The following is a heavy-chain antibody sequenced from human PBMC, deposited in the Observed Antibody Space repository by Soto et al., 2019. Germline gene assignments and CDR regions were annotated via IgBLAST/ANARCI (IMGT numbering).Heavy chain of an antibody. CDR2: INANGGGT. J-gene: IGHJ3*01. Sequence: ASVKVSCKASGYTFTGYYVHWVRQAPGEGLEWMGWINANGGGTSYAPRFQGRVTMTSDTSISAAYMDLSGLTSDDTAVYSCARGAEHLSHPHALDFWGQGTMVTVSS. CDR1: GYTFTGYY. CDR3: ARGAEHLSHPHALDF. D-gene: IGHD1-1*01. V-gene: IGHV1-2*02.